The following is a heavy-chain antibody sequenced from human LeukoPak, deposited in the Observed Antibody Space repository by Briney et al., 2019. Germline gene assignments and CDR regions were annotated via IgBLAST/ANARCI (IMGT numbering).Heavy chain of an antibody. CDR2: IIPILGIA. D-gene: IGHD3-10*01. CDR1: GGTFSSYA. CDR3: AASTLYGSGSYSYYYYGMDV. Sequence: GSSVKVSCKASGGTFSSYAISWVRQAPGQGLEWMGRIIPILGIANYAQKFQGRVTITADKSTSTAYMELSSLRSEDTAVYYCAASTLYGSGSYSYYYYGMDVWGQGTTVTVSS. J-gene: IGHJ6*02. V-gene: IGHV1-69*04.